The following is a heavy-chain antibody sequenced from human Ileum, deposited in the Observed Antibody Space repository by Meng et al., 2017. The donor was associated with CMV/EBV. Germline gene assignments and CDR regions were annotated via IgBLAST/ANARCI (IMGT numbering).Heavy chain of an antibody. J-gene: IGHJ6*02. V-gene: IGHV3-23*01. CDR1: GFTFSNYA. D-gene: IGHD6-13*01. CDR2: ISGSAT. CDR3: AKNSSPGKVAVMDV. Sequence: ESLKISFAASGFTFSNYAMHWVRQAPGKGLEWVSRISGSATYYADSVKGRLTISRANSKNTLYLQMNSLTVEDTAIYNCAKNSSPGKVAVMDVWGQGTAVTVSS.